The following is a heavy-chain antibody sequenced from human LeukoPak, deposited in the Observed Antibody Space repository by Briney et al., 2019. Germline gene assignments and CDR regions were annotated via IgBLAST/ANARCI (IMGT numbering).Heavy chain of an antibody. Sequence: GGSLRLSCTASSGYSMNWVRQAPGKGLEWVAYISSAGSTIYYADSGEARFSISRDNAENSLNLPRNSLRAEDTAVSYCAREGVGYGYFGYMAVWGKGTTVTVSS. D-gene: IGHD5-18*01. CDR3: AREGVGYGYFGYMAV. J-gene: IGHJ6*03. CDR2: ISSAGSTI. CDR1: SGYS. V-gene: IGHV3-48*04.